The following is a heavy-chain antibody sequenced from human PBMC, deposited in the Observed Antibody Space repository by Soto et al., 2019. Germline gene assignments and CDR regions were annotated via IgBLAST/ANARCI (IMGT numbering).Heavy chain of an antibody. CDR2: ISGSGGST. Sequence: EVQLLESGGGLVQPGGSLRLSCAASGFTFSSYAMSWVRQAPGKGMEWVSAISGSGGSTYYADSVKGRFTISRDNSKNTLDLQMNSLRAEDTVVYYCAKELVGSLRAGAVAGRIPFDYWGQGTMVTVSS. CDR3: AKELVGSLRAGAVAGRIPFDY. V-gene: IGHV3-23*01. J-gene: IGHJ4*02. D-gene: IGHD6-19*01. CDR1: GFTFSSYA.